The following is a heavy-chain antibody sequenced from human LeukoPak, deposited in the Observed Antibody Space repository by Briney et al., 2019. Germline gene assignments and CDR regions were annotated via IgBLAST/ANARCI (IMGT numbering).Heavy chain of an antibody. J-gene: IGHJ3*02. Sequence: ASVKVSCKASGGTFSSYDINWVRQATGQGLEWMGWMNPNSGNTGYAQKFQGRVTITRNTSISTAYMELSSLRSEDTAVYYCARGGLSFDSSGYYFWSEDDAFDIWGQGTMVTVSS. D-gene: IGHD3-22*01. CDR2: MNPNSGNT. CDR1: GGTFSSYD. CDR3: ARGGLSFDSSGYYFWSEDDAFDI. V-gene: IGHV1-8*03.